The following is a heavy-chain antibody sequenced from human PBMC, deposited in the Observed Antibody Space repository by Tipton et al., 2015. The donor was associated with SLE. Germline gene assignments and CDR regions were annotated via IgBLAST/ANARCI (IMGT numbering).Heavy chain of an antibody. J-gene: IGHJ5*02. CDR2: VYSGGGS. V-gene: IGHV4-61*05. Sequence: TLSLTCTVSNGSITSLYDYWGWVRQPPGKGLEWVGYVYSGGGSNYSPSLRSRLTLSVDTSKNQFSLDLRSLTAADTAVYYCARLIVPYSGIWYGLENSRFDPWGQGTLVTVSS. D-gene: IGHD6-13*01. CDR1: NGSITSLYDY. CDR3: ARLIVPYSGIWYGLENSRFDP.